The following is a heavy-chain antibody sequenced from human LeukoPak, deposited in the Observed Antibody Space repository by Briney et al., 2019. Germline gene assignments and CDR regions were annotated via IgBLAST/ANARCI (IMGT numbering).Heavy chain of an antibody. J-gene: IGHJ4*02. Sequence: GGSLRLSCAASGFTFSSYSMNWVRQVPGKGLEWVSSISSSSSYIYYADSVKGRFTISRDNAKNSLYLQMNSLRAEDTAVYYCARDPRYYDFWSGPEGDYWGQGTLVTVSS. CDR2: ISSSSSYI. CDR3: ARDPRYYDFWSGPEGDY. D-gene: IGHD3-3*01. V-gene: IGHV3-21*01. CDR1: GFTFSSYS.